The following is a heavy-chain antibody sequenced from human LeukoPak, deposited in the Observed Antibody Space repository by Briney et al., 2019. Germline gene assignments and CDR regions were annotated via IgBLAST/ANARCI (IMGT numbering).Heavy chain of an antibody. CDR1: GGTFSSYA. CDR2: IIPILGIA. V-gene: IGHV1-69*04. CDR3: ARDTGFGVAEDY. J-gene: IGHJ4*02. D-gene: IGHD3-3*01. Sequence: SVKVSCKASGGTFSSYAISWVRQAPGQGLEWMGRIIPILGIANYAQKFQGRVTITADKSTSTAYMELSSLRSEDTAVYYCARDTGFGVAEDYWGQGTLVTVSS.